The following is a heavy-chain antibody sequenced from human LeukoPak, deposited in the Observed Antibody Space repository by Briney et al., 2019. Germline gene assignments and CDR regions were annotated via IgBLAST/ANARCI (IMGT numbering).Heavy chain of an antibody. Sequence: GESLKISCKGSGYSFTSYWIGWVRQMPGKGLEWMGIIYPGDSDTRYSPSFQGQVTISADKSISTAYLQWCSLKASNTAMYYCARQRMVATGFWDYWGQGTLVTVSS. J-gene: IGHJ4*02. CDR1: GYSFTSYW. CDR3: ARQRMVATGFWDY. V-gene: IGHV5-51*01. D-gene: IGHD2-21*02. CDR2: IYPGDSDT.